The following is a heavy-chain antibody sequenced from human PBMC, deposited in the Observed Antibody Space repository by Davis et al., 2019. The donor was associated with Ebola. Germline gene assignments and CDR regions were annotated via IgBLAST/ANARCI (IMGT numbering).Heavy chain of an antibody. J-gene: IGHJ4*02. V-gene: IGHV3-30-3*01. CDR3: ASLLTYYYGSGIYSSPYFFDF. CDR2: ISYDGSNK. CDR1: GFTFSSYA. Sequence: SLIISCAASGFTFSSYAMHWVRQAQGKVLSWVAVISYDGSNKYYADSVKGRFTISRDNSKNTLYLQMNSLRAEDTAVYYCASLLTYYYGSGIYSSPYFFDFWGQGTLVTVSS. D-gene: IGHD3-10*01.